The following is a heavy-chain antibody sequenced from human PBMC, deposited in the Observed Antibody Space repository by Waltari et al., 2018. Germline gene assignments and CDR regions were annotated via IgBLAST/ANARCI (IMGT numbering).Heavy chain of an antibody. V-gene: IGHV4-61*08. D-gene: IGHD6-19*01. J-gene: IGHJ3*01. Sequence: QVQLQESGPGLVKPSETLSPTCAVSGGSISGGYDWSWIRQPPGKGLEWIGYIYGSSGRTNYNPSLKNRVTISKDTSKNQFSLKLSSVTAADTAVYYCARLGWGSSDAFDFWGQGLRVTVSS. CDR1: GGSISGGYD. CDR2: IYGSSGRT. CDR3: ARLGWGSSDAFDF.